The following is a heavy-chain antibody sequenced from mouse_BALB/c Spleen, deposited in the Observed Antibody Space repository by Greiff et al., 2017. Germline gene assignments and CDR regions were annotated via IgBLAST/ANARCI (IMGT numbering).Heavy chain of an antibody. J-gene: IGHJ2*01. D-gene: IGHD1-1*01. CDR2: IDPETGGT. CDR1: GYTFTDYE. Sequence: QVQLQQSGAELVRPGASVTLSCKASGYTFTDYEMHWVKQTPVHGLEWIGAIDPETGGTAYNQKFKGKATLTADKSSSTAYMELRSLTSEDSAVYYCTILRGDYWGQVTTLTVSS. V-gene: IGHV1-15*01. CDR3: TILRGDY.